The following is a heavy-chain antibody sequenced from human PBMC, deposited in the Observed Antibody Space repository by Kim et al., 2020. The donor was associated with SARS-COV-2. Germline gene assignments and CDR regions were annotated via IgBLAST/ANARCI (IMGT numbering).Heavy chain of an antibody. CDR1: GFTFGSHD. Sequence: GGSLRLSCAASGFTFGSHDMSWVRQAPGKGLEWVSSIGPSVATTFYADSVKGRFAISRDNSKNTLYLQMNSLRADDTALYFCARGLGTPDYCGQGALVTVPS. CDR3: ARGLGTPDY. CDR2: IGPSVATT. D-gene: IGHD7-27*01. V-gene: IGHV3-23*01. J-gene: IGHJ4*02.